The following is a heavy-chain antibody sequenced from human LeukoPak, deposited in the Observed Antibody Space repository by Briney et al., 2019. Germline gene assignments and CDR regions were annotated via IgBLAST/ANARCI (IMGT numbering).Heavy chain of an antibody. D-gene: IGHD6-19*01. J-gene: IGHJ4*02. CDR1: GGSISGYY. Sequence: SETLSLTCTVSGGSISGYYWSWIRQPAGKGLEWIGRIYTSGSTNYNPSLKSRVTMSVDTSKNQFSLKLSSVTAADTAVYYCAGGSGWYFWDDYWGQGTLVTVSS. CDR2: IYTSGST. V-gene: IGHV4-4*07. CDR3: AGGSGWYFWDDY.